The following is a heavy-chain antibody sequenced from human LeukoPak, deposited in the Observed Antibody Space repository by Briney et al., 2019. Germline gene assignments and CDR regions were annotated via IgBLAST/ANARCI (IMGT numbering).Heavy chain of an antibody. CDR3: GRHQHSGSYGAFDI. Sequence: GESLKISCKGSGYTFADYWINWVRQMPGIGLEWMGRIDPRGSYTDYSPSFQGHVTISADKSISTAYLQWSGLKASDTAMYYCGRHQHSGSYGAFDIWGQGTMVTVSS. J-gene: IGHJ3*02. V-gene: IGHV5-10-1*01. CDR2: IDPRGSYT. CDR1: GYTFADYW. D-gene: IGHD1-26*01.